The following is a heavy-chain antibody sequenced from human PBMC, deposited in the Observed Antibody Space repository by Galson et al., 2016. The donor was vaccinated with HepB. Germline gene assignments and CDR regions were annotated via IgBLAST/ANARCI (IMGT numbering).Heavy chain of an antibody. CDR1: GFTFSTYW. D-gene: IGHD1-1*01. Sequence: SLRLSCAAPGFTFSTYWMNWVRQAPGKGLEWVANIKAGGSEKYYVDSVEGRFTISRDNAKNSLYLQMNSLRVEDTAVYYCVRSTEEWYNRYYYYGMDVWGQGTTVTVSS. V-gene: IGHV3-7*01. J-gene: IGHJ6*02. CDR2: IKAGGSEK. CDR3: VRSTEEWYNRYYYYGMDV.